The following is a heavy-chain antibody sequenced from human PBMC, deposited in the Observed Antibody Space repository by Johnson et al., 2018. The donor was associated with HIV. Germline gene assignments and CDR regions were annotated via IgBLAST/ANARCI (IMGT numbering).Heavy chain of an antibody. Sequence: QVQLVESGGGVVQPGGSLRLSCAASGFTFSSYGMHWVRQAPGTGLEWVAVIWYDGSNKYYADSVEGRFTISRDNSKNTVYLQMNSLRAEDTALYYCTPGPARIGLIRGIWGQGTMVTVSS. CDR1: GFTFSSYG. V-gene: IGHV3-33*01. CDR2: IWYDGSNK. J-gene: IGHJ3*02. D-gene: IGHD2-15*01. CDR3: TPGPARIGLIRGI.